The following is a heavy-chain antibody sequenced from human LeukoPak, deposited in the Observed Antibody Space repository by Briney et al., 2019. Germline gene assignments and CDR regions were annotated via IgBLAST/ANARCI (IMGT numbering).Heavy chain of an antibody. CDR3: ARFKPAPAGTGADY. CDR1: GFTFSGYW. V-gene: IGHV3-74*01. D-gene: IGHD2-2*01. CDR2: INNDGSTT. J-gene: IGHJ4*02. Sequence: GGSLRLSCAASGFTFSGYWMHWVRQAPARGLVWVTRINNDGSTTPYADSVKGRFTISGDNAKHTLYLQMSRLRVEDTAVYYGARFKPAPAGTGADYWGQGTLVTVSS.